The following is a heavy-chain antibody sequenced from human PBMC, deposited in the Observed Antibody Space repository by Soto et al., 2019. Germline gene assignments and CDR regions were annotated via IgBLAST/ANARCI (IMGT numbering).Heavy chain of an antibody. Sequence: QVQLVQSGAEVKKPGSSVKVSCKASGGTFSSYAISWVRQAPGQGLEWMGGIIPIFGTANYAQKFQGRVKITAYDSTSTAYMELSSLRSEDTAVYYCARGKWLRSYYYDGMDVWGQVTTVTVSS. CDR1: GGTFSSYA. CDR3: ARGKWLRSYYYDGMDV. CDR2: IIPIFGTA. V-gene: IGHV1-69*01. D-gene: IGHD5-12*01. J-gene: IGHJ6*02.